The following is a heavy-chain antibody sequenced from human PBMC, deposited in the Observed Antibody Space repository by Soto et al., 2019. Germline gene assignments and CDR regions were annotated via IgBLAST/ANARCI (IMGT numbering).Heavy chain of an antibody. CDR1: GFTFNRYG. Sequence: QMQLVESGGGVVQPGRSLRLSCVASGFTFNRYGMHWVRQAPGKGLEWVALISFDGSDKFYLDSVKGRFTLSRDNSKNTMFLQMNNLRSEDTALYYCAKDRTTGTQGLFYGLDVWGQWTTVTVSS. CDR2: ISFDGSDK. J-gene: IGHJ6*01. D-gene: IGHD4-4*01. CDR3: AKDRTTGTQGLFYGLDV. V-gene: IGHV3-30*18.